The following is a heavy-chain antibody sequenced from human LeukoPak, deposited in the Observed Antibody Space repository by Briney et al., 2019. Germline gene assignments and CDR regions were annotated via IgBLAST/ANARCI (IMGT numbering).Heavy chain of an antibody. CDR2: ISSSGSTI. V-gene: IGHV3-48*04. Sequence: GGSPRLSCAASGFTFSSYSMNWVRQAPGKGLEWVSYISSSGSTIYYADSVKGRFTISRDNAKNSLYLQMNSLRAEDTAVYYCAGAEEGVDGFDIWGQGTMVTVSS. CDR3: AGAEEGVDGFDI. J-gene: IGHJ3*02. CDR1: GFTFSSYS.